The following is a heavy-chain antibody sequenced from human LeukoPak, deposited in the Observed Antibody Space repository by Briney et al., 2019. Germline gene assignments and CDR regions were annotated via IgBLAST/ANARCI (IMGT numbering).Heavy chain of an antibody. CDR3: ARDYEEGSKYYYDSSGLRYFDY. Sequence: GGSLRLSCAASGFTFSSYEMNWVRQAPGKGLEWVSYISSSGSTIYYADSVKGRFTISKDNAKNSLYLQMNSLRAEDTAVYYCARDYEEGSKYYYDSSGLRYFDYWGQGTLVTVSS. J-gene: IGHJ4*02. V-gene: IGHV3-48*03. D-gene: IGHD3-22*01. CDR1: GFTFSSYE. CDR2: ISSSGSTI.